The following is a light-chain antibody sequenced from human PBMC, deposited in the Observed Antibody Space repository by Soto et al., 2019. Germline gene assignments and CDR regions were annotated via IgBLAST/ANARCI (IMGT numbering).Light chain of an antibody. J-gene: IGLJ2*01. CDR1: SSDVGSYNL. CDR2: EAT. CDR3: CSYAGSRIVV. Sequence: QSALTQPASVSGSPGQSITISCTGTSSDVGSYNLVSWYQQHTGKAPKLMIYEATKRPSGVSDRFSGSKSGNTASLTISGLLAEDEADYYCCSYAGSRIVVFGGGTKLTVL. V-gene: IGLV2-23*01.